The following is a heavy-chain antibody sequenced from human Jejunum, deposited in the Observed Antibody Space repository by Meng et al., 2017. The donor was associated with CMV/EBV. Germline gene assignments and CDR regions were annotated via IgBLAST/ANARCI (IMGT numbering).Heavy chain of an antibody. D-gene: IGHD6-6*01. V-gene: IGHV4-59*01. CDR1: GGSISSYY. CDR2: VYYSGGT. CDR3: ARAYSSSCRVDY. Sequence: TVSGGSISSYYWSWIRQPPGKGLEWIGYVYYSGGTNYNPSLKSRVTISVDTSKNQFSLKLSSVTAADTAVYYCARAYSSSCRVDYWGQGTLVTVSS. J-gene: IGHJ4*02.